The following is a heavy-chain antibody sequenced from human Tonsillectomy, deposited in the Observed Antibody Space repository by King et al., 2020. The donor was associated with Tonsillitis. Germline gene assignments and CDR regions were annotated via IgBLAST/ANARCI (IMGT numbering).Heavy chain of an antibody. Sequence: QLQESGPGLVKPSQTLSLTCTVSGGSISSGGYYWSWIRQHPGKCLEWIGYSSYIGGTYYNPSLKSRVTLSVDTSKNQFSLKLSSVTAADTAVYYCARGPLGIFGVVSHFDYWGQGTLVTVSS. CDR2: SSYIGGT. CDR3: ARGPLGIFGVVSHFDY. CDR1: GGSISSGGYY. J-gene: IGHJ4*02. V-gene: IGHV4-31*03. D-gene: IGHD3-3*01.